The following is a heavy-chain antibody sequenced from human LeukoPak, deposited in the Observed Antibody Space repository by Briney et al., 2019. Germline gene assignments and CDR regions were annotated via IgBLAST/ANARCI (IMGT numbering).Heavy chain of an antibody. D-gene: IGHD2-8*02. CDR2: IWFDGRNK. J-gene: IGHJ6*02. CDR1: GLTFNTYG. V-gene: IGHV3-33*01. Sequence: GRSLSLSCAASGLTFNTYGMHWARQAPGGGREWVAVIWFDGRNKEYADSVKGRFTVSRDNTKTTLDLQMNSLRAEDTAVYYCARGYCTGNNCRPYYYYGMDVWGQGTTVTVSS. CDR3: ARGYCTGNNCRPYYYYGMDV.